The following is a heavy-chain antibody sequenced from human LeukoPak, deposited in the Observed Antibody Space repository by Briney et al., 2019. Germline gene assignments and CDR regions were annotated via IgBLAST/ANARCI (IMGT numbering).Heavy chain of an antibody. CDR1: GYTFTSYG. CDR2: ISAYNGNT. J-gene: IGHJ4*02. D-gene: IGHD5-12*01. V-gene: IGHV1-18*01. CDR3: ARDNEYEWLRSAFDY. Sequence: GASVKVSCKASGYTFTSYGISWVRQAPGQGLEWMGWISAYNGNTNYAQKLQGRVTMTTDTSTSTAYMELRSLRSDDTAVYYCARDNEYEWLRSAFDYWGQGTLVTVSS.